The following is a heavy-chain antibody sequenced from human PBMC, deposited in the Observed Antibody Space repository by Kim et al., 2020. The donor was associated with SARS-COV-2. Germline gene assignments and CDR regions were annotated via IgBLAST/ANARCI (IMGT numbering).Heavy chain of an antibody. CDR3: ARVGVAVDPPDV. J-gene: IGHJ4*02. Sequence: GGSLRLSCEASGFTFSTYSMDWVRQAPGKGLDWVSSIESGGKYIYYADSVKGRFTISRDNAKNSLYLHMSSLRAEDTSVYYCARVGVAVDPPDVWGPGTLVTVPT. D-gene: IGHD6-19*01. CDR1: GFTFSTYS. CDR2: IESGGKYI. V-gene: IGHV3-21*01.